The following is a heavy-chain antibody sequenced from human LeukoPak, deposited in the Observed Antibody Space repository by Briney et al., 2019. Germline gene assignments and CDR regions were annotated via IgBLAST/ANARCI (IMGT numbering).Heavy chain of an antibody. D-gene: IGHD1-26*01. CDR2: IYDSGST. J-gene: IGHJ4*02. CDR1: GGSISSSSYY. Sequence: SETLSLTCAVSGGSISSSSYYWDWIRQPPGKGLEWIGNIYDSGSTYCNASLQSRVTISIDTSKNQFSLRLSSVTAADTAMYYCAKSGGYGLIDYWGQGTLVTVSS. V-gene: IGHV4-39*01. CDR3: AKSGGYGLIDY.